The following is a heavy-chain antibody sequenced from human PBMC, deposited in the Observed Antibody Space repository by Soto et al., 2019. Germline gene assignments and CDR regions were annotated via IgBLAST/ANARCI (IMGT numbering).Heavy chain of an antibody. Sequence: QVQLVESGGGVVQPGRSLRLSCAASGFTFSSYAMHWVRQAPGKGLEWVAVISYDGSNKYYADSVKGRFTISRDNSKNTLYLQMNNLRAEDTAVYYCARDPSYRIAARPPDYWGQGTLVTVSS. CDR2: ISYDGSNK. D-gene: IGHD6-6*01. J-gene: IGHJ4*02. CDR3: ARDPSYRIAARPPDY. CDR1: GFTFSSYA. V-gene: IGHV3-30-3*01.